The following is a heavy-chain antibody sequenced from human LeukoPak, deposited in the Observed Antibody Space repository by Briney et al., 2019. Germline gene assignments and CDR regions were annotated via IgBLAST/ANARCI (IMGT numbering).Heavy chain of an antibody. J-gene: IGHJ6*02. D-gene: IGHD3-16*02. Sequence: GGSLRLSCVASGLSVSTFDMYWVRQAAGGGLEWVAAVGTNHDTLYLGSVKGRFTISRENAKNSLSLEMSYLTVEDTAVYYCTREWRGIASHYSGMDVWGQGTAVIVSS. CDR2: VGTNHDT. CDR1: GLSVSTFD. CDR3: TREWRGIASHYSGMDV. V-gene: IGHV3-13*01.